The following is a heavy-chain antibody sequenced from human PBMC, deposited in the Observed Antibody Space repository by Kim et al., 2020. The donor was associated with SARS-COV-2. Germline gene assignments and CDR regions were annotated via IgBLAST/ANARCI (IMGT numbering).Heavy chain of an antibody. V-gene: IGHV3-9*01. D-gene: IGHD5-12*01. J-gene: IGHJ3*02. Sequence: GGSLRLSCAASGFTFDDYAMHWVRQAPGKGLEWVSGISWNSGSIGYADSVKGRFTISRDNAKNSLYLQMNSLRAEDTALYYCAKDIGGGYVPYNAFDIWGQGTMVTVSS. CDR2: ISWNSGSI. CDR1: GFTFDDYA. CDR3: AKDIGGGYVPYNAFDI.